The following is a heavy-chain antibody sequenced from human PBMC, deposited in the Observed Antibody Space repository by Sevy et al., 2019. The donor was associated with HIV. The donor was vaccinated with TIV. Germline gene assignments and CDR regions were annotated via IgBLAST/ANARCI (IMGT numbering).Heavy chain of an antibody. J-gene: IGHJ4*02. D-gene: IGHD4-17*01. CDR3: AKDPDDTYDYGEHSDY. V-gene: IGHV3-23*01. CDR1: GFTLSRTG. Sequence: GGSLRLSCAASGFTLSRTGMIWVRQAPGKGLEWVSGISGSGFSTNYADSVKGRFTISRANSKNTLYLQMNSLRGEDTAVYYCAKDPDDTYDYGEHSDYWGQGTLVTVSS. CDR2: ISGSGFST.